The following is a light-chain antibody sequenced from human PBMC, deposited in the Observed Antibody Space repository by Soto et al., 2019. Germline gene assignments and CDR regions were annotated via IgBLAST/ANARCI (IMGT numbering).Light chain of an antibody. Sequence: DIQMTQSPSSLSASVGDRVTITCQASQDISNYLNWYQQKPGKAPKLLIYDASNLETGVPSRFSGSGSGTEFTFPISSLQPEDIATYYCQQYDNLPPFTFGPGTKVDIK. CDR3: QQYDNLPPFT. CDR1: QDISNY. J-gene: IGKJ3*01. V-gene: IGKV1-33*01. CDR2: DAS.